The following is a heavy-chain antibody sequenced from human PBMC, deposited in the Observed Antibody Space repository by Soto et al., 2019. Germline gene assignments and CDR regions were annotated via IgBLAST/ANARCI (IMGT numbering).Heavy chain of an antibody. D-gene: IGHD6-13*01. V-gene: IGHV3-53*01. Sequence: GGSLRLSCAASGFTVSTNYMSWVRQAPGKGLEWVSVIYSGGSTYYADSVKGRFTISRDNSKNTLYLQMNSLRAEDTAVYYCARASIAAAGYYFDYWGQGTLVTVSS. CDR1: GFTVSTNY. CDR2: IYSGGST. J-gene: IGHJ4*02. CDR3: ARASIAAAGYYFDY.